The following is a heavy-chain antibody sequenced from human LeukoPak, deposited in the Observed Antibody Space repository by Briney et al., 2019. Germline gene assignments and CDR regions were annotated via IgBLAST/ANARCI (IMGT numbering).Heavy chain of an antibody. V-gene: IGHV3-7*01. CDR2: IKQDGSDK. Sequence: GGSLRLSCVASGFTFSSRDWMTWVRQAPGKGLEWVADIKQDGSDKNYVDSVRGRFTISRDNGKNSLSLQMNSLRVEDTAVYYCVRDSTGWQADSFDVWGQGTWSPSLQ. CDR1: GFTFSSRDW. D-gene: IGHD2-8*02. CDR3: VRDSTGWQADSFDV. J-gene: IGHJ3*01.